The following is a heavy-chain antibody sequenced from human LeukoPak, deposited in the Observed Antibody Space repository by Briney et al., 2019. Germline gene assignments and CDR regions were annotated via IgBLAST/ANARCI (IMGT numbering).Heavy chain of an antibody. J-gene: IGHJ4*02. Sequence: GGSLRLSCAASGFIFTRYWLSWVRRAPGKGLEWVANIKEDGSQKYYVDSVKGRFTISRDNAENSVYLQMNSLRAEDTAVYYCARDIHSGYDLTSVLGDYWGQGTLVTVSS. CDR3: ARDIHSGYDLTSVLGDY. CDR1: GFIFTRYW. CDR2: IKEDGSQK. D-gene: IGHD5-12*01. V-gene: IGHV3-7*01.